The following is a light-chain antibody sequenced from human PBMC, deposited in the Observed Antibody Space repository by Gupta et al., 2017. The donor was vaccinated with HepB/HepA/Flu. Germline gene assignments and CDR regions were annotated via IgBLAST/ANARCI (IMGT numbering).Light chain of an antibody. Sequence: SSELTPDPAVSVAWGHTVRITYQGDSLSSYDSTWYQQKPAQAPILVIYGKHNRPPGLPDRFSGSTSGNTASLTITGAQAEDEGDYYCSSRYSSGDHLGFGGGTKLTVL. CDR3: SSRYSSGDHLG. CDR2: GKH. V-gene: IGLV3-19*01. CDR1: SLSSYD. J-gene: IGLJ3*02.